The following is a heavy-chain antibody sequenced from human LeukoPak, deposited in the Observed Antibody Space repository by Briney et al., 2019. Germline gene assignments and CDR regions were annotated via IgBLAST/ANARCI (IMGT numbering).Heavy chain of an antibody. CDR3: ARDANPYSIAAAQYFFDY. Sequence: APVKVSCKASGYTFTGYYIHWVRQAPGQGLEWMGIINPSGGGISYAQKFQGRVTMTRDMSTSRVYMELSSLRSEDTAVYYCARDANPYSIAAAQYFFDYWGQGTLVTVSS. V-gene: IGHV1-46*01. J-gene: IGHJ4*02. D-gene: IGHD6-13*01. CDR2: INPSGGGI. CDR1: GYTFTGYY.